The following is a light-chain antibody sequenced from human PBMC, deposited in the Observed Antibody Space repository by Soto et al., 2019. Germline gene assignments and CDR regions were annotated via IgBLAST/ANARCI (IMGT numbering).Light chain of an antibody. CDR1: QSVSSSY. J-gene: IGKJ2*01. Sequence: EIVLTQSPGTLSLSPGERATLSCRASQSVSSSYLAWYQQKPGPAPRLLIYGASSRATVLPDRFSGSSSGTNFTLTISRREPEDVSVDYCQQYGSSPPDTFGQGTKLEIK. CDR2: GAS. V-gene: IGKV3-20*01. CDR3: QQYGSSPPDT.